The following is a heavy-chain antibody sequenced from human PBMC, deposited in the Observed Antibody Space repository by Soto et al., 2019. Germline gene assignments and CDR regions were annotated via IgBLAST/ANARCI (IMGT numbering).Heavy chain of an antibody. CDR2: IIPIFGTA. V-gene: IGHV1-69*12. D-gene: IGHD1-26*01. Sequence: QVQLVQSGAEVKKPESSVKVSCKASGGTFSSYAISWVRQAPGQGLEWMGGIIPIFGTANYAQKFQGRVTITADESTSTAYMELSSLRSEDTAVYYCARGLAKSGPYYFDYWGQGTLVTVSS. J-gene: IGHJ4*02. CDR3: ARGLAKSGPYYFDY. CDR1: GGTFSSYA.